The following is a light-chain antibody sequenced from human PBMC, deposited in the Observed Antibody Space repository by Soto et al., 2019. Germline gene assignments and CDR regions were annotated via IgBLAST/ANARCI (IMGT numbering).Light chain of an antibody. Sequence: DIQMTQSPSTLSASVGDRVTITCRASQSISDWVAWYQQKPGKAPKLLIYKASSLESGVPSRFSGSGSGTEFTLTISSLQSEDFAVYYCQQYIRWPLTFGGGTKVDIK. CDR1: QSISDW. J-gene: IGKJ4*01. CDR3: QQYIRWPLT. V-gene: IGKV1-5*03. CDR2: KAS.